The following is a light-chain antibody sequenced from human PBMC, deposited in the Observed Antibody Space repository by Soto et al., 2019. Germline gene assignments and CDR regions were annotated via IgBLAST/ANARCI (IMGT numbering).Light chain of an antibody. CDR2: GNG. CDR3: QTYDSSLSGLFV. V-gene: IGLV1-40*01. Sequence: QSVLTQPPSVSGAPGQRVTISGTGSSSNIGAGYDVHWYQQLPGTAPKLLIFGNGNRPSGVPDRFSGSKSDTSASLAITGLQAEGEADYYCQTYDSSLSGLFVFGTGTKVIVL. CDR1: SSNIGAGYD. J-gene: IGLJ1*01.